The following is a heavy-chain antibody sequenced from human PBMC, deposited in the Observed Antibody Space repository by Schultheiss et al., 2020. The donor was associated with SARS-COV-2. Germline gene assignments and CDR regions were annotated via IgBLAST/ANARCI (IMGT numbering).Heavy chain of an antibody. CDR2: ISPNNGDT. V-gene: IGHV1-18*01. D-gene: IGHD5-18*01. J-gene: IGHJ6*02. CDR3: ARDLGQLWLSGDYYYYGMDV. Sequence: ASVKVSCKASGYTFTSYGISWVRQAPGQGLEWMGWISPNNGDTSYLQKVRGRITMTTDTSTSTAYMELRSLRSDDTAIYYCARDLGQLWLSGDYYYYGMDVWGQGTTVTVSS. CDR1: GYTFTSYG.